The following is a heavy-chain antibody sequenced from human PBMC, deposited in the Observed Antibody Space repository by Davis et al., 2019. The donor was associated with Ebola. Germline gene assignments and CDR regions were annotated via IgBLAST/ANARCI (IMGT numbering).Heavy chain of an antibody. CDR3: AGRWGHFDY. Sequence: GESLKISCAASGFTFSSYWMHWVRQAPGKGLVWVSRINSDGSSTSYADSVKGRFTISRDNAKNTLYLQMNSLRAEDTAVYYCAGRWGHFDYWGQGTLVTVSS. J-gene: IGHJ4*02. V-gene: IGHV3-74*01. CDR1: GFTFSSYW. CDR2: INSDGSST. D-gene: IGHD7-27*01.